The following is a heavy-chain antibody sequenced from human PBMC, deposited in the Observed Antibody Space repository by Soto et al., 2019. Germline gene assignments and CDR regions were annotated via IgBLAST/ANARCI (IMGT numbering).Heavy chain of an antibody. J-gene: IGHJ4*02. V-gene: IGHV4-31*03. Sequence: PSETLSLTCTVSGGSVSSDAYYWTWIRQHPGKGLEWIGYIYYSGHTYYNPSLQSRLTISVDTSKNQFSLKLNSVTAADTAVYYCARVIRDGYNYDEYVDYWGQGTLVTVSS. CDR1: GGSVSSDAYY. CDR3: ARVIRDGYNYDEYVDY. CDR2: IYYSGHT. D-gene: IGHD5-12*01.